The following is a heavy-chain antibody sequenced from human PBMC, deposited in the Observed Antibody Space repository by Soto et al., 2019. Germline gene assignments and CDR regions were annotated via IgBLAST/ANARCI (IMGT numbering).Heavy chain of an antibody. CDR3: ARDGSGSYYGMDV. Sequence: QVQLQESGPGLVKPSQTLSLTCTVSGGSISSGGYYWSWIRQHPGKGREWIGYIYYSGSTYYNPSIKSRVTIAVDTSKNQFSRKLSSVTAADTAVYYCARDGSGSYYGMDVWGQGTTVTVSS. J-gene: IGHJ6*02. CDR1: GGSISSGGYY. CDR2: IYYSGST. V-gene: IGHV4-31*03. D-gene: IGHD2-15*01.